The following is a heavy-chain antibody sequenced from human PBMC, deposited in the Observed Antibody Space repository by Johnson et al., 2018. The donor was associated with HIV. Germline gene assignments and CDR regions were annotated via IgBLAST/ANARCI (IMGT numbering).Heavy chain of an antibody. Sequence: VQLVESGGGVVQPGRSLRLSCTASGFTFSSYGMHWVRQAPGKGLEWVAVIWYDGSNKYYADSVKGRLTIFRDNSKNTLYLQMNSLRAEDTAVYYCAKDLFTGRESDVFDIWGQGTMVTDSS. CDR3: AKDLFTGRESDVFDI. V-gene: IGHV3-33*06. CDR1: GFTFSSYG. D-gene: IGHD1-14*01. CDR2: IWYDGSNK. J-gene: IGHJ3*02.